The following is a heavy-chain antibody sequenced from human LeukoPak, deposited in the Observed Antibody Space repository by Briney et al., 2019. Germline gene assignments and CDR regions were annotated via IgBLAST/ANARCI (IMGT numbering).Heavy chain of an antibody. CDR1: GGTFSSYA. CDR2: IIPILGIA. J-gene: IGHJ3*02. Sequence: ASVKVSCKASGGTFSSYAIIWVRQAPGQGLEWMGRIIPILGIANYAQKFQGRVTITADKSTSTAYMELSSLRSEDTAVYYCAXXXXXSGDHDAFDIWGQGTMVTVSS. CDR3: AXXXXXSGDHDAFDI. V-gene: IGHV1-69*04. D-gene: IGHD7-27*01.